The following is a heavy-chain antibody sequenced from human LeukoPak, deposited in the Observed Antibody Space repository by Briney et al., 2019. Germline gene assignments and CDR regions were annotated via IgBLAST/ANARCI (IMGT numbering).Heavy chain of an antibody. CDR1: GGTFSSYA. CDR2: IIPIFGTA. V-gene: IGHV1-69*05. J-gene: IGHJ4*02. D-gene: IGHD6-13*01. Sequence: GASVKVSCKASGGTFSSYAISWVRQAPGQGLEWMGRIIPIFGTANYARKFQGRVTITTDESTSTAYMELSSLRSEDTAVYYCARDTAAAGSYFDYWGQGTLVTVSS. CDR3: ARDTAAAGSYFDY.